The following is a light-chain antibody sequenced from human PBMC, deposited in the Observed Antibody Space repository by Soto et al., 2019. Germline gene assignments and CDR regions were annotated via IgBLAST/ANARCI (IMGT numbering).Light chain of an antibody. J-gene: IGKJ1*01. CDR2: GAS. CDR1: QGIGKD. Sequence: AIEMTQSPSSLSASVGDTVTITCRASQGIGKDLAWFQQRPGKAPKLLIYGASGLQNGVPSRFSGSGSGTDFTLTISGLKPEDFATYFCLQDFNYPWTLGQGTKVDIK. V-gene: IGKV1-6*01. CDR3: LQDFNYPWT.